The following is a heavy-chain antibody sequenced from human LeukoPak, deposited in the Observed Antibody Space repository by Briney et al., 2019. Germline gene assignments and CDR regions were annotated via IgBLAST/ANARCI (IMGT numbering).Heavy chain of an antibody. Sequence: ASVKVSCKVSGYTLTELSMHWVRQAPGNGLEWMGGFDPEDGETIYAQKFQGRVTMTEDTSTDTAYMELSSLRSEDTAVYYCANRYSSGWSYFDYWGQGTLVTVSS. CDR3: ANRYSSGWSYFDY. CDR2: FDPEDGET. V-gene: IGHV1-24*01. J-gene: IGHJ4*02. D-gene: IGHD6-19*01. CDR1: GYTLTELS.